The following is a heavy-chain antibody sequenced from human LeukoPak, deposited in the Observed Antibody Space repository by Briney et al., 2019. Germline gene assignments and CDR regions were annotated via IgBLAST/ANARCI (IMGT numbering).Heavy chain of an antibody. J-gene: IGHJ4*02. CDR2: IYHSGST. CDR3: ARVRYNWNRDFDY. D-gene: IGHD1-20*01. Sequence: SETLSLTCTVSGYSISSGYYWGWIRQPPGKGLEWIGSIYHSGSTYYNPSLKSRVTMSVDTSKNQFSLKLSSVTAADTAVYYCARVRYNWNRDFDYWGQGTLVTVSS. V-gene: IGHV4-38-2*02. CDR1: GYSISSGYY.